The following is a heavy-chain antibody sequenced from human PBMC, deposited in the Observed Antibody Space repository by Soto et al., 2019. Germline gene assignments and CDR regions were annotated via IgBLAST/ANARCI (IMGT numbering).Heavy chain of an antibody. CDR1: VGSFIGYY. Sequence: SETLSLTCAFYVGSFIGYYWSWIRQPPGKGLEWIGEINHSGSTNYNPSLKSRVTISVDTSKNQFSLKLSSVTAADTAVYYCARASKFFDYWGQGTLVTVSS. CDR3: ARASKFFDY. CDR2: INHSGST. V-gene: IGHV4-34*01. J-gene: IGHJ4*02.